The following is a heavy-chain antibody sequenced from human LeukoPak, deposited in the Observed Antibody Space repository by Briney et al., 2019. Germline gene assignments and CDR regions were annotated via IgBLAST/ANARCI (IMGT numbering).Heavy chain of an antibody. J-gene: IGHJ4*02. Sequence: GGSLRLSCAASGFTFSDYYMNWVRQAPGKGLEWVSAIHSGGSTYYADSVKGRFTISRDNSKNTLFLQMNSLRAEDTAVYYCASQYSSSWSFDYWGRGTLVTVSS. V-gene: IGHV3-53*01. CDR3: ASQYSSSWSFDY. D-gene: IGHD6-13*01. CDR1: GFTFSDYY. CDR2: IHSGGST.